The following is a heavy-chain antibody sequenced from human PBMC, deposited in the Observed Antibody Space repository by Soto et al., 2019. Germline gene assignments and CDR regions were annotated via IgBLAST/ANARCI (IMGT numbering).Heavy chain of an antibody. CDR3: ARRERAAGTDWWFDP. V-gene: IGHV4-39*01. J-gene: IGHJ5*02. D-gene: IGHD6-13*01. Sequence: QLQLQESGPGLVKPSETLSLTCTVSGGSISSSSFHWGWIRQPPGKGLEWIGSIYYSGSTYYSPSLKSRVTISVDTSXNQFSLKLXXXTAADTAVYYCARRERAAGTDWWFDPWGQGTLVTVSS. CDR2: IYYSGST. CDR1: GGSISSSSFH.